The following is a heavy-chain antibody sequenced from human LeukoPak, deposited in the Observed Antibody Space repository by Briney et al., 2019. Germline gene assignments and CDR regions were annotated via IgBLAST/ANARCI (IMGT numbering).Heavy chain of an antibody. J-gene: IGHJ6*03. CDR3: ARVSSWYYYMDV. D-gene: IGHD6-13*01. CDR2: INPNSGGT. Sequence: ASVKVSCKASGYTFTGYYMHWVRQAPGQGLEGMGWINPNSGGTNYAQKFQGRVTMTRDTSISTAYMELSRLRSDDTAVYYCARVSSWYYYMDVWGEGTTVAVSS. V-gene: IGHV1-2*02. CDR1: GYTFTGYY.